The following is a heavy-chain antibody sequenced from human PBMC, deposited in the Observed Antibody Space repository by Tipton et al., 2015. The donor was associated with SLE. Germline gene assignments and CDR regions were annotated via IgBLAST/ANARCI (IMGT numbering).Heavy chain of an antibody. CDR3: AGGVRCSSTSCYRTADWFDP. CDR2: ISHRVTT. Sequence: TLSLTCAVCGGTSRDYFWSWIRQPPGKGLEWIGEISHRVTTNYNPSLKSRVTISVDTSKNQFSLTLSSVTAADTAVYYCAGGVRCSSTSCYRTADWFDPCGQGSLATVSS. J-gene: IGHJ5*02. D-gene: IGHD2-2*02. V-gene: IGHV4-34*01. CDR1: GGTSRDYF.